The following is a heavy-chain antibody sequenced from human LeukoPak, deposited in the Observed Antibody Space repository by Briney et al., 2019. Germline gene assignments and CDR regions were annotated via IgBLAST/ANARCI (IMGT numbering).Heavy chain of an antibody. D-gene: IGHD5-12*01. Sequence: PGRSLRLSCAASGFTFSIYGMHWVRQAPGKGLEWVGVISYDGSNEYYAGSVKGRFTISRDNSKNTLYLQMNSLRAEDTAAYYCAKDIVATYYYGMDVWGQGATVTVSS. V-gene: IGHV3-30*18. J-gene: IGHJ6*02. CDR2: ISYDGSNE. CDR1: GFTFSIYG. CDR3: AKDIVATYYYGMDV.